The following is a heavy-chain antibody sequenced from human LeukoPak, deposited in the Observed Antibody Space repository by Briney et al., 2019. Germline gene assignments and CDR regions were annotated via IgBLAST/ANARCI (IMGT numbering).Heavy chain of an antibody. CDR2: INPSGGST. CDR1: GYTFTSYY. V-gene: IGHV1-46*01. J-gene: IGHJ4*02. Sequence: ASVKVSCKASGYTFTSYYMHWVRQAPGQGLEWMGIINPSGGSTSYAQKFQGRVTMTRDTSTSTVYMELSSLRSEDTAVYYCARDRNXDSSGYPPFDYWGQGTLVTVS. D-gene: IGHD3-22*01. CDR3: ARDRNXDSSGYPPFDY.